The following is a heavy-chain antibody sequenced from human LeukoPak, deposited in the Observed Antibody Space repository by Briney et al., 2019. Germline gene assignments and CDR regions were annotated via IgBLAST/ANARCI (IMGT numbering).Heavy chain of an antibody. V-gene: IGHV3-53*01. CDR3: ARAGPIDY. Sequence: GGSLRLSCAASGFIVSSKYMSWVRQAPGKGLEWVSVIYSGGSTYYAASVEGRFTISRDNSKNTVYLQMNNLKVDDTAVYYCARAGPIDYWGQGTLVTVSP. CDR2: IYSGGST. J-gene: IGHJ4*02. CDR1: GFIVSSKY.